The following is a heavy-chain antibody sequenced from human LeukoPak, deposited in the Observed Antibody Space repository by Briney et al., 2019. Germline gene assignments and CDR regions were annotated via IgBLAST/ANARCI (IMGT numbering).Heavy chain of an antibody. CDR2: INTLSGTT. Sequence: GASVKVSCKASGGTIRGFVINWMRQAPGEGLEWMGRINTLSGTTNYTQKFQGRVTMTTDESTTTVFMELSRLTSEDTAVYYCTRGDDFLAAYNYMDVWGKGSSVTVSS. J-gene: IGHJ6*03. D-gene: IGHD3-9*01. V-gene: IGHV1-69*05. CDR3: TRGDDFLAAYNYMDV. CDR1: GGTIRGFV.